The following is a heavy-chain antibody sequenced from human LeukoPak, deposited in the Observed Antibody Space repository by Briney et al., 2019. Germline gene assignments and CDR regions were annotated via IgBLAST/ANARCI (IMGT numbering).Heavy chain of an antibody. CDR3: ARTFHDFVSAYWTRSTTLDYYDY. Sequence: PGGSLRLSCAASGSTFSNYYMSWVRQAPGKGLQWVANINKAGSEKNYVDSVKGRFTVSRDNAENSVYLQMSSLRVEDTAVYYCARTFHDFVSAYWTRSTTLDYYDYWGQGTQVTVSS. CDR1: GSTFSNYY. CDR2: INKAGSEK. J-gene: IGHJ4*02. D-gene: IGHD3-3*01. V-gene: IGHV3-7*01.